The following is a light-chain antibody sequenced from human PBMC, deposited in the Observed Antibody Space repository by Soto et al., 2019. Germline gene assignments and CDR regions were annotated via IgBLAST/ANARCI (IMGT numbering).Light chain of an antibody. CDR3: LQDYDFPYT. J-gene: IGKJ2*01. CDR1: QDIRVD. CDR2: AAS. Sequence: AIQMNQSQHSLSASVGDRVIITCRASQDIRVDVGWLQQRPGHAPNLLIYAASTLHTGVPSTFTGSGSGTDFTLTINDLQPEDVATYLCLQDYDFPYTFGQGTKRDI. V-gene: IGKV1-6*01.